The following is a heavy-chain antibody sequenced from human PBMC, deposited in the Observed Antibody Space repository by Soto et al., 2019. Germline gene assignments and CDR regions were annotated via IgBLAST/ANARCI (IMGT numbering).Heavy chain of an antibody. CDR1: GGSIRRSDDY. D-gene: IGHD3-9*01. J-gene: IGHJ1*01. Sequence: QVQLQESGPGLVKPSQTLSLTCTVSGGSIRRSDDYWSWVRQFPGRGLEWMGYVDHRGSTFSNPSLISRGVLSVETSRHQSSLSLTSVTAADTAGYYCGRVDALIRSWGYFDSGGQGIRVTVTS. CDR2: VDHRGST. V-gene: IGHV4-31*03. CDR3: GRVDALIRSWGYFDS.